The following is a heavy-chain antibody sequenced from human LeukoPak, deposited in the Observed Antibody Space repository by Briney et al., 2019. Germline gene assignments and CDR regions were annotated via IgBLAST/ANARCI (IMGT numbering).Heavy chain of an antibody. CDR1: GYSISSGYY. J-gene: IGHJ6*03. CDR3: ARLRYSGSYFVNYYYYYMDV. V-gene: IGHV4-38-2*02. D-gene: IGHD1-26*01. Sequence: SETLSLTCTVSGYSISSGYYWGWIRQPPGKGLEWIGSIYHSGSTYYNPSLKSRVTISVDTSKNQFSLKLSSVTAADTAVYYCARLRYSGSYFVNYYYYYMDVWGKGTTVTISS. CDR2: IYHSGST.